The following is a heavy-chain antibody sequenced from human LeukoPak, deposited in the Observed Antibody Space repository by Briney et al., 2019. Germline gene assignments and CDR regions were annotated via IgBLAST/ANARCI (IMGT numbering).Heavy chain of an antibody. V-gene: IGHV1-69*05. CDR1: GGTFSSYA. CDR3: AREYCSGGSCYDRNAFDI. J-gene: IGHJ3*02. Sequence: SVKVSCKASGGTFSSYAISWVRQVPGQGLEWMGGIIPIFGTANYAQKFQGRVTITTDESTSTAYMELSSLRSEDTAVYYCAREYCSGGSCYDRNAFDIWGQGTMVTVSS. D-gene: IGHD2-15*01. CDR2: IIPIFGTA.